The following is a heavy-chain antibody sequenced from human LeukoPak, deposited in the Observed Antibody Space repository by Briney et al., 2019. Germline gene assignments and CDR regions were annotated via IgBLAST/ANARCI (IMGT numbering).Heavy chain of an antibody. D-gene: IGHD3-22*01. V-gene: IGHV3-23*01. J-gene: IGHJ4*02. Sequence: GGSLRLSCAASGFIFSDYAMTWVRQAPGKGLEWVSAISGGGGSTSYADSVKGRFTISRDNFKNTMYLQMNSLRAEDTAVYYCAKSDYYDSSGQSNIYFEYWGQGTLVTVSS. CDR3: AKSDYYDSSGQSNIYFEY. CDR1: GFIFSDYA. CDR2: ISGGGGST.